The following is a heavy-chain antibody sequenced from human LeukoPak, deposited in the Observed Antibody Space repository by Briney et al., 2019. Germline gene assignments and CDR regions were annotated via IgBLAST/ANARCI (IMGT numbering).Heavy chain of an antibody. CDR2: IYYSGST. V-gene: IGHV4-59*01. Sequence: SETLSLTCTVSGGSISSYYWSWIRQPPGKGLEWIGYIYYSGSTNYNPSLKSRVTISVDTSKNQFSLKLGSVTAADTAVYYCASHPGEYGADYWGQGTLVTVSS. J-gene: IGHJ4*02. CDR1: GGSISSYY. D-gene: IGHD3-16*01. CDR3: ASHPGEYGADY.